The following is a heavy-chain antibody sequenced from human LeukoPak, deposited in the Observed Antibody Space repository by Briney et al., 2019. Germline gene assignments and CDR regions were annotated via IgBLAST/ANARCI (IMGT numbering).Heavy chain of an antibody. J-gene: IGHJ4*02. CDR3: ARDGSWSSFDY. V-gene: IGHV4-31*03. D-gene: IGHD6-13*01. CDR1: GGSISSGGYY. CDR2: IYYSGST. Sequence: PSETPSLTCTVSGGSISSGGYYWSWIRQHPGKGLEWIGYIYYSGSTYYNPSLKSRVTISVDTSKNQFSLKLSSVTAADTAVYYCARDGSWSSFDYWGQGTLVTVSS.